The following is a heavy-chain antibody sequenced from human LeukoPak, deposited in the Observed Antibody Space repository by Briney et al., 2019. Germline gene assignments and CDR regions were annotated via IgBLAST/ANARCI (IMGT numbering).Heavy chain of an antibody. V-gene: IGHV3-53*04. Sequence: GGSLRLSCAASGFTVSSNYMSWVRQAPGKGLEWVSVIYSGGSTYYADSVKGRFTISRHNSKNTLYLQMNSLRAEDTAVYYCAREAGFDYGDCYYYYGMDVWGQGTTVTVSS. J-gene: IGHJ6*02. CDR3: AREAGFDYGDCYYYYGMDV. CDR2: IYSGGST. CDR1: GFTVSSNY. D-gene: IGHD4-17*01.